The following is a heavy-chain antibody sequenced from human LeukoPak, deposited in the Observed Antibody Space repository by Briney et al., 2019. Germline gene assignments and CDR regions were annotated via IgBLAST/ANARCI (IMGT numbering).Heavy chain of an antibody. Sequence: ASVKASCKASGYTFISYDINWVRQATGQGLEWMGWMNPNSGNTGYAQKFQGRVTMTRNTSISTAYMELSSLRSEDTAVYYCAREGTGDQDYYYYGMDVWGQGTTVTVSS. D-gene: IGHD7-27*01. J-gene: IGHJ6*02. CDR3: AREGTGDQDYYYYGMDV. CDR1: GYTFISYD. CDR2: MNPNSGNT. V-gene: IGHV1-8*01.